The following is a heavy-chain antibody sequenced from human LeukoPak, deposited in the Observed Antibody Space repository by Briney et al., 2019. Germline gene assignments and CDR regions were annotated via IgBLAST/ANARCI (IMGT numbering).Heavy chain of an antibody. CDR2: IKSKTDGGTT. CDR1: GFTFSDAW. Sequence: GGSLRLSCAASGFTFSDAWMTWVRQAPGKGLEWVGRIKSKTDGGTTDYAAPVKGRFTISRDDSENTLYLQMSSLKTEDTAVYYCTTERITMIVVVTMSGAFDIWGQGTMVTVSS. CDR3: TTERITMIVVVTMSGAFDI. V-gene: IGHV3-15*01. J-gene: IGHJ3*02. D-gene: IGHD3-22*01.